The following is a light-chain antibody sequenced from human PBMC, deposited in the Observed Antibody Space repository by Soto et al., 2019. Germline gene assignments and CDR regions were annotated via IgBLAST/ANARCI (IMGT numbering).Light chain of an antibody. CDR3: ATWDDSLNGVI. CDR2: MNN. V-gene: IGLV1-47*01. J-gene: IGLJ2*01. CDR1: SSNIGNND. Sequence: QSVLTQPPSASGTPGQRVTISCSGSSSNIGNNDVSWYHHLPGTSPKLLIYMNNQWPSGVPDRFSGSKSGTSASLAISGRRSEDEANYYCATWDDSLNGVIFGGGTKLTVL.